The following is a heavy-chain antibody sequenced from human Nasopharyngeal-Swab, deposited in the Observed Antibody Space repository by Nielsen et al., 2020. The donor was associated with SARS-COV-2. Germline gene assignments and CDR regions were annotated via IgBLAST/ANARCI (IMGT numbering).Heavy chain of an antibody. CDR3: ARGGQQQLDYYYYGMDV. V-gene: IGHV3-11*06. CDR2: ISSSSSYT. Sequence: GESLKISCAASGFTFSDYYMSWIRQAPGKGLEWVSPISSSSSYTNYADSVKGRFTISRDNAKNSLYLQMNSLRAEDTAVYYCARGGQQQLDYYYYGMDVWGQGTTVSVSS. J-gene: IGHJ6*02. CDR1: GFTFSDYY. D-gene: IGHD6-13*01.